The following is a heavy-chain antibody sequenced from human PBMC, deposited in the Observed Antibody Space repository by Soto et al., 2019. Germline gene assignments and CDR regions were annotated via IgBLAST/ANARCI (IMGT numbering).Heavy chain of an antibody. Sequence: EVQLLESAGGLVQPGGSLRLSCAASGFTFTSHSMNWVRQAPGKGLEWVSGITPGGDNTYYADSVKGRFTISRDNSKNTLYLQMNNLRAEDTGLYYCTKNSGGTCYSAVDCWGQGTLVTVSS. D-gene: IGHD2-15*01. CDR3: TKNSGGTCYSAVDC. CDR1: GFTFTSHS. CDR2: ITPGGDNT. V-gene: IGHV3-23*01. J-gene: IGHJ4*02.